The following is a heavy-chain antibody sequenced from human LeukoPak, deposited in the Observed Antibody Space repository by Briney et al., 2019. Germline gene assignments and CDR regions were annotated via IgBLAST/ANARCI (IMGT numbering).Heavy chain of an antibody. J-gene: IGHJ5*02. Sequence: PSETLSLTCTVSGGSISSYYWSWIRQPPGKGLEWIGYIYYSGSTNYNPSLKSRVTISVDTSKNQLSLKLSSVTAADTAVYYCARRAAEGAIRYNWFDPWGQGTLVTVS. V-gene: IGHV4-59*08. CDR1: GGSISSYY. CDR3: ARRAAEGAIRYNWFDP. D-gene: IGHD1-26*01. CDR2: IYYSGST.